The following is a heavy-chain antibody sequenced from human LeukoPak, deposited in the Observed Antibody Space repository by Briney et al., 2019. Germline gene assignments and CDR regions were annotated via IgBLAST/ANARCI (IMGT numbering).Heavy chain of an antibody. CDR2: ISSSSSYI. J-gene: IGHJ4*02. V-gene: IGHV3-21*04. CDR3: AKDRPNYYDSSGHYYRRDGDY. D-gene: IGHD3-22*01. CDR1: GFTFSSYS. Sequence: GGSLRLSCAASGFTFSSYSMNWVRQAPGKGLEWVSSISSSSSYIYYAGSVKGRFTISRDNSKNTLYLQMNSLRAEDTAIYYCAKDRPNYYDSSGHYYRRDGDYWGQGTLVTVSS.